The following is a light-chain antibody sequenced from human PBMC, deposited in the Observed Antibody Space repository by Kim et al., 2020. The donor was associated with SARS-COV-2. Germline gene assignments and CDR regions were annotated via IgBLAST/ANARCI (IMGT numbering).Light chain of an antibody. J-gene: IGLJ2*01. CDR3: QAWDSTTVI. CDR2: EDD. CDR1: KLGSKY. V-gene: IGLV3-1*01. Sequence: SVSLGQTASITCSGDKLGSKYVCGYQQRPGQSPLLIIYEDDKRPSGIPERFSGSNSGGTATLTISGTQSLDEADYYCQAWDSTTVIFGGGTQLTVL.